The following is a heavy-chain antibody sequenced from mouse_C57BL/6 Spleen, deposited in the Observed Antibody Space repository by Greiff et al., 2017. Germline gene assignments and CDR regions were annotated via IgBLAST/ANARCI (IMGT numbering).Heavy chain of an antibody. CDR3: ARQAYYDYDGDYFDY. D-gene: IGHD2-4*01. J-gene: IGHJ2*01. CDR1: GFTFSSYG. V-gene: IGHV5-6*01. Sequence: EVQLQQSGGDLVKPGGSLKLSCAASGFTFSSYGMSWVRQTPDKRLEWVATISSGGSYTYYPDSVKGRFTISRDNAKNTLYLQMSSLKSEDTAMYYCARQAYYDYDGDYFDYWGQGTTLTVSS. CDR2: ISSGGSYT.